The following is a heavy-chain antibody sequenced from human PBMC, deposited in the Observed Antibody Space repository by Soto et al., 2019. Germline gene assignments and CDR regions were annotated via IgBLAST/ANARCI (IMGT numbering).Heavy chain of an antibody. J-gene: IGHJ4*02. CDR1: GGSISSGGYY. CDR2: IYYSGST. CDR3: ARLSNPWGNSVMDY. Sequence: QVQLQESGPGLVKPSQTLSLTCTVSGGSISSGGYYWSWIRQHPGKGLEWIGYIYYSGSTYYNPSLKSRVTISVDTSKNQFSLKLSSVAAADTAVYYCARLSNPWGNSVMDYWGQGTLVTVSS. V-gene: IGHV4-31*03. D-gene: IGHD3-16*01.